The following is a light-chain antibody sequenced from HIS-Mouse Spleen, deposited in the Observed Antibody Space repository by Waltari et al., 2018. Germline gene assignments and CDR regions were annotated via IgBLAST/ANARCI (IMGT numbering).Light chain of an antibody. Sequence: SYELTQPPSVSVSPGQTARITGSGDALPKKYAYWDQQKSSQAPVLVIYEDSKRPSGIPERFSGSSSGTMATLTISGAQVEDEADYYCYSTDSSGNHRVFGGGTKLTVL. CDR1: ALPKKY. V-gene: IGLV3-10*01. CDR3: YSTDSSGNHRV. J-gene: IGLJ2*01. CDR2: EDS.